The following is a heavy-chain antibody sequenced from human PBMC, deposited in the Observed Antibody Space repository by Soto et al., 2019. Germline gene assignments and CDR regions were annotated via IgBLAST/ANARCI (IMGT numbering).Heavy chain of an antibody. CDR2: ISSSSSTI. Sequence: GGSLRLSCAASGFTFSSYSMNWVRQAPGKGLEWVSYISSSSSTIYYADSVKGRFTISRDNAKNSLYLQMNSLRAEDTAVYYCAREPDIVVVSRGYYYYMDVWGKGTTVTVSS. J-gene: IGHJ6*03. D-gene: IGHD2-15*01. CDR3: AREPDIVVVSRGYYYYMDV. V-gene: IGHV3-48*01. CDR1: GFTFSSYS.